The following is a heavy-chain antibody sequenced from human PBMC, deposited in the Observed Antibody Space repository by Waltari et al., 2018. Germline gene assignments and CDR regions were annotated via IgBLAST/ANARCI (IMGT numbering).Heavy chain of an antibody. CDR2: ISGSGDTP. Sequence: QVQLVESGGDLVKPGESLRLSCAASGFTFSDYYMTWIRQAPGKVLEWISYISGSGDTPYYADSVKGRFTISRDNAKKFLYLQLSSLRAEDTAVYFCARGDYHGSGHDAFDIWGQGTMVTVSS. CDR3: ARGDYHGSGHDAFDI. CDR1: GFTFSDYY. J-gene: IGHJ3*02. V-gene: IGHV3-11*01. D-gene: IGHD3-10*01.